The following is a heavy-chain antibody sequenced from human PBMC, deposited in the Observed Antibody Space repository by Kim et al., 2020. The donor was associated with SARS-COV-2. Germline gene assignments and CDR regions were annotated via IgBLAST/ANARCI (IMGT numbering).Heavy chain of an antibody. CDR3: AKPYDRGPRSGTIYYGMDV. D-gene: IGHD2-2*01. V-gene: IGHV3-23*01. J-gene: IGHJ6*02. Sequence: GRFTISMDNSKNTLYLQLNSLRAEDTAVYYCAKPYDRGPRSGTIYYGMDVWGQGTTVTVSS.